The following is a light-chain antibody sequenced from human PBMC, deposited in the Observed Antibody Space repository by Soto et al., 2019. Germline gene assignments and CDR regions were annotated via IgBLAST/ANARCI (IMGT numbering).Light chain of an antibody. CDR2: AAS. J-gene: IGKJ5*01. V-gene: IGKV1-27*01. Sequence: DFQMTQSPSSLSASVGDTVTLTCRASQGFTNYLAWYQQKPGKAPKLLIYAASTLQSGVPPRFSGSGSGTHFTLTISSLQPEDAATYYCQKYNTAPYTFGRGTRLEIK. CDR3: QKYNTAPYT. CDR1: QGFTNY.